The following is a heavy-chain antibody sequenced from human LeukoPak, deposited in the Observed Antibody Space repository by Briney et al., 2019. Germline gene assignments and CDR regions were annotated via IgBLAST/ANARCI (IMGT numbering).Heavy chain of an antibody. V-gene: IGHV4-59*12. D-gene: IGHD1-14*01. J-gene: IGHJ4*02. CDR3: AREDPDRKIDY. CDR2: IYYSGIT. Sequence: SETLSLTCTVSGGSISSYYWSWIRQSPGKGLEWIGYIYYSGITNYNPSLKSRVTISVDKPKNHFSLKLKSVTAADTAVYYCAREDPDRKIDYWGQGTLVTVSS. CDR1: GGSISSYY.